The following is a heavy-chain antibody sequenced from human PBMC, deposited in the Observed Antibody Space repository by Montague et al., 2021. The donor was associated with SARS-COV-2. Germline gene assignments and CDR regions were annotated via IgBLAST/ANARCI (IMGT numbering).Heavy chain of an antibody. CDR2: ICVTGNS. Sequence: TLSLTCTVSGGAISDGNYYWSRFRQPAGKGLDWIGRICVTGNSKSNPSLKSRVPMSIDTAKHQFYLNLTSVTAADTAVYYSVGDAYDPLVGHWGQGTLVTVSS. D-gene: IGHD3-3*01. J-gene: IGHJ4*02. V-gene: IGHV4-61*02. CDR3: VGDAYDPLVGH. CDR1: GGAISDGNYY.